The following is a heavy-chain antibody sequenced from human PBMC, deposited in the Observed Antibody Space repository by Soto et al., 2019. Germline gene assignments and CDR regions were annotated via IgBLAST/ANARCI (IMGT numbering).Heavy chain of an antibody. J-gene: IGHJ4*02. D-gene: IGHD3-22*01. CDR2: INHSGST. CDR1: AGSFSGYY. V-gene: IGHV4-34*01. Sequence: SETLSLTCAVYAGSFSGYYWSWIRQPPGKGLEWIGEINHSGSTNYNPSLKSRVTISVDTSKNRFSLKLSSVTAADTAVYYCARGYDSSGYYSGGYVDYWGQRMLVTVSS. CDR3: ARGYDSSGYYSGGYVDY.